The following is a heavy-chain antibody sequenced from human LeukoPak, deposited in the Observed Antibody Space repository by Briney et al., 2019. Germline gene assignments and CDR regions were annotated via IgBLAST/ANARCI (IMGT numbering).Heavy chain of an antibody. CDR2: MNPDSGNS. CDR1: GYALTTYD. J-gene: IGHJ5*02. V-gene: IGHV1-8*01. Sequence: VASVKVSCKASGYALTTYDINWVRQASGQGLEWMAWMNPDSGNSGYAEKFQGRVTLTANPSISTAYMELGSLRYDDSAVYYCALGVKKYCTEFGCYRPAWIDPCGQGTLLIVSS. D-gene: IGHD2-8*02. CDR3: ALGVKKYCTEFGCYRPAWIDP.